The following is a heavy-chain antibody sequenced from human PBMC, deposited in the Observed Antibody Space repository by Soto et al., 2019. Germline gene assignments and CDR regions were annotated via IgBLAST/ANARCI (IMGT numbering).Heavy chain of an antibody. CDR1: GGTFSSYA. V-gene: IGHV1-69*13. D-gene: IGHD3-3*01. CDR3: ARGPLTIFGKRYYYYGMDV. Sequence: SVKVSCKASGGTFSSYAISWVRQAPGQGLEWMGGIIPIFGTANYAQKFQGRVTITADESTSTAYMELSSLRSEDTAVYYCARGPLTIFGKRYYYYGMDVWGQGTTVTVSS. J-gene: IGHJ6*02. CDR2: IIPIFGTA.